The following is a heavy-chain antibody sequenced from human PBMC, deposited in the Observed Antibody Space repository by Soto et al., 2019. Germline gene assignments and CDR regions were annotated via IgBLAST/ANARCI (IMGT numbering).Heavy chain of an antibody. D-gene: IGHD2-15*01. CDR3: AHNTMSWYCSGGSCYDNWFDP. J-gene: IGHJ5*02. CDR1: GFSLSTSGVG. V-gene: IGHV2-5*02. Sequence: SGPTLVKPTQTLTLTCTFSGFSLSTSGVGVGWIRQPPGKALEWLALIYWDDDKRYSPSLKSRLTITKDTSKNQVVLTMTNMDPVDTATYYCAHNTMSWYCSGGSCYDNWFDPWGQGTLVTVSS. CDR2: IYWDDDK.